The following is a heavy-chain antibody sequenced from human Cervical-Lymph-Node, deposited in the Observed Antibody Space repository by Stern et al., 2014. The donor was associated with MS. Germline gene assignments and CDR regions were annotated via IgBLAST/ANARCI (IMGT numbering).Heavy chain of an antibody. V-gene: IGHV5-51*01. CDR3: ARHPPRRKWDDPNYGMDV. Sequence: QLVQSGAEVKKPRESLKISCKGSGYTFTNNWIAWVRQMPGKGLEWMGIIYPDDSDISYSPSLQGQVPITADKSISTAYLRWSSRKPADSAVYYCARHPPRRKWDDPNYGMDVWGQGTTVTVSS. D-gene: IGHD1-1*01. CDR1: GYTFTNNW. CDR2: IYPDDSDI. J-gene: IGHJ6*02.